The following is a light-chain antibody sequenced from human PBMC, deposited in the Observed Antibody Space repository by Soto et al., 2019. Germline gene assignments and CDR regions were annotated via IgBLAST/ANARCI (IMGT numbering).Light chain of an antibody. J-gene: IGKJ1*01. CDR3: QQFGSSPWT. Sequence: DIVLTQSPGTLSLSPGERATLSCRASQSVTSTYLAWYKHKPGQPPRLLIFGASSRATGVPDRFSGSGSGTDVTLTISRLEPEDFAVYYCQQFGSSPWTFGQGTKVEIK. CDR2: GAS. CDR1: QSVTSTY. V-gene: IGKV3-20*01.